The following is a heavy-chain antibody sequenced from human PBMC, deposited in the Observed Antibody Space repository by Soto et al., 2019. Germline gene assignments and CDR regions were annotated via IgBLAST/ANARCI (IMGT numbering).Heavy chain of an antibody. CDR3: ARTGDYDILTGYYMTIGYFDY. CDR2: IYYSGST. V-gene: IGHV4-59*01. D-gene: IGHD3-9*01. CDR1: GGSISSYY. J-gene: IGHJ4*02. Sequence: SETLSLTCTVSGGSISSYYWSWIRQPPGKGLEWIGYIYYSGSTNYNPSLKSRVTISVDTSKNQFSLKLSSVTAADTAVYYCARTGDYDILTGYYMTIGYFDYWGQGTLVTVSS.